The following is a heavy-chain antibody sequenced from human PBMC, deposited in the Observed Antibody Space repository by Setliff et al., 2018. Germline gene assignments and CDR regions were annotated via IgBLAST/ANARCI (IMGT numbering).Heavy chain of an antibody. J-gene: IGHJ6*02. CDR2: ISAHNGNT. Sequence: ASVKVSCKASGYTFTRYGISWVRQAPGQGLEWMEGISAHNGNTNYAQKLQGRVTMTTDTSTSTAYMELRSLRSDDTAVYYCARTNLYSGSWYYYYYGMDVWGQGTTVTVS. CDR3: ARTNLYSGSWYYYYYGMDV. CDR1: GYTFTRYG. V-gene: IGHV1-18*01. D-gene: IGHD6-13*01.